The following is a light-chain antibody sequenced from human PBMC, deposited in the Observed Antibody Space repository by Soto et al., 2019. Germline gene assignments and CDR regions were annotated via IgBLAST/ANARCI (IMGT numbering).Light chain of an antibody. CDR1: GSNIGSNT. CDR2: SNN. Sequence: QSVLTQPPSASGTPGQRVSISCSGSGSNIGSNTVNWYQQLPGTAPKLLMYSNNQRPSGVPDRFSGSKSGTSASLAISGLQSEDEADYYCAAWDDGLSGYVFGTGTKLTVL. J-gene: IGLJ1*01. V-gene: IGLV1-44*01. CDR3: AAWDDGLSGYV.